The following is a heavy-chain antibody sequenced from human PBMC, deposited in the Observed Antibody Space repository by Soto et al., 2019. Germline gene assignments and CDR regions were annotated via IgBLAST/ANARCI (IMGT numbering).Heavy chain of an antibody. J-gene: IGHJ4*02. CDR3: ARWSYLDY. CDR2: ISGSDGKT. D-gene: IGHD3-3*01. CDR1: GFIFGSYA. Sequence: LRLSCAASGFIFGSYALSWVRQAPGKGLEWVSTISGSDGKTFYADSVKGRFSISRDTSQSTLYLQMNSLRADDTAMYYCARWSYLDYWGQGTRVTVTS. V-gene: IGHV3-23*01.